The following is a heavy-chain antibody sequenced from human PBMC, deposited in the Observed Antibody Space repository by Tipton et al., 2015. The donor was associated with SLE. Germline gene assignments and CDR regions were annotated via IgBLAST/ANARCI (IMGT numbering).Heavy chain of an antibody. CDR1: GGSTSSSSYY. CDR2: IYYTGTT. Sequence: TLSLTCTVSGGSTSSSSYYWGWIRQPPGKGLEWIGSIYYTGTTYYNPSLKSRVTISVDKSKNQFSLKLSSVTAADTAVYYCARGDPIHYWGQGTLVTVSS. V-gene: IGHV4-39*01. D-gene: IGHD2-21*02. CDR3: ARGDPIHY. J-gene: IGHJ4*02.